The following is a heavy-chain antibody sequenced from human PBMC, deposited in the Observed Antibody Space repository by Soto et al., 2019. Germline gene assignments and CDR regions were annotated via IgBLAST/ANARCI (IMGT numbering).Heavy chain of an antibody. V-gene: IGHV3-30-3*01. Sequence: QVQLVESGGGVVQPGRSLRLSCAASGFTFSSYAMHWVRQAPGKGLEWVAVISYDGSNKYYADSVKGRFTISRDNSKNTLYLQMNSLIAEDTAVYYCARDPTGVASYGMDVWGQGTTVTVSS. CDR3: ARDPTGVASYGMDV. J-gene: IGHJ6*02. CDR2: ISYDGSNK. D-gene: IGHD2-15*01. CDR1: GFTFSSYA.